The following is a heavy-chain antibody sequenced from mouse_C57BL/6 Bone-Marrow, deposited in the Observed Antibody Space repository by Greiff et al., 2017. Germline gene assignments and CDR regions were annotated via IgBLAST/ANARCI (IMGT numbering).Heavy chain of an antibody. CDR2: IYPGDGDT. CDR1: GYAFSSSW. Sequence: QVQLQQSGPELVKPGASVKISCKASGYAFSSSWMNWVKQRPGKGLEWIGRIYPGDGDTNYNGKFKGKATLTADKSSSTAYMQLSSLTSEDSAVYFCARRDYGNYLYYAMDYWGQGTSVTVSS. CDR3: ARRDYGNYLYYAMDY. V-gene: IGHV1-82*01. J-gene: IGHJ4*01. D-gene: IGHD2-1*01.